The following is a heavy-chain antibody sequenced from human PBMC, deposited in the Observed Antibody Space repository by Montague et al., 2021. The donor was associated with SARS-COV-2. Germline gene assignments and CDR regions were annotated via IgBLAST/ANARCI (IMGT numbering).Heavy chain of an antibody. CDR1: GFTFSSYD. D-gene: IGHD4-23*01. CDR3: ARAGLGGAYYHYYGMDV. CDR2: IGTAGDT. V-gene: IGHV3-13*01. Sequence: SLRLSCAASGFTFSSYDMHWVRQATGKGLEWVSAIGTAGDTYYPGSVTGRFTISRENAKNSLYLHMNSLRAGDTAVYYCARAGLGGAYYHYYGMDVWGQGTTVTVSS. J-gene: IGHJ6*02.